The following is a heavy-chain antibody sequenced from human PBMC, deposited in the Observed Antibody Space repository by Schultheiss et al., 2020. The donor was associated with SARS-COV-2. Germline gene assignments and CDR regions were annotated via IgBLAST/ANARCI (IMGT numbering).Heavy chain of an antibody. V-gene: IGHV4-34*08. CDR2: INHSGST. Sequence: GSLRLSCTASGFTFGDYAMSWVRQAPGKGLEWIGEINHSGSTNYNPSLKSRVTISVDTSKNQFSLKLSSVTAADTAVYYCAGQWELNPVRRFDPWGPGTLVTVSS. J-gene: IGHJ5*02. D-gene: IGHD1-26*01. CDR3: AGQWELNPVRRFDP. CDR1: GFTFGDYA.